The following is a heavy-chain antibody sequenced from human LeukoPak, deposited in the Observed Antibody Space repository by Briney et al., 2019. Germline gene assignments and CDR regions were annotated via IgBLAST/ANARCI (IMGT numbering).Heavy chain of an antibody. CDR1: GFTFSSYT. D-gene: IGHD3/OR15-3a*01. V-gene: IGHV3-30-3*01. Sequence: PGRSLRLSCAAPGFTFSSYTMHWVRQAPGKGLEWVAVISYDGSNKNYADSVKGRFTISRDNSKNTLYLQMNSVRVEDTGVYYCARGPLYDLDDAFDIWGQGTMVTVSS. CDR3: ARGPLYDLDDAFDI. J-gene: IGHJ3*02. CDR2: ISYDGSNK.